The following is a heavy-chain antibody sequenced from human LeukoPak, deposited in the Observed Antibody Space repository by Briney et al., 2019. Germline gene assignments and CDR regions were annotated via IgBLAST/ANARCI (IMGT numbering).Heavy chain of an antibody. CDR1: GFTFSSYW. J-gene: IGHJ4*02. CDR2: INPGGSSI. CDR3: ARSNQADDY. Sequence: GGSLRLSCAASGFTFSSYWMPWVRQVPGKGLVWVARINPGGSSITYADSVKGRFTISRDNAKNTLYLQMDSLRAEDTGVYYCARSNQADDYWGQGTLVTVSS. V-gene: IGHV3-74*01. D-gene: IGHD1-14*01.